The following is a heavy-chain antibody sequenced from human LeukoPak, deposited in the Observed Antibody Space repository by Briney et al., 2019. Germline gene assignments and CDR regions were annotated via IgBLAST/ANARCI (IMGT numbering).Heavy chain of an antibody. CDR1: GYSISSGYY. D-gene: IGHD3-3*01. J-gene: IGHJ6*03. Sequence: PSETLSLTXAVSGYSISSGYYWGWIRQPPGKGLEWIGSIYHSGSTYYNPTLKSRVTISVDTSKNQFSLKLSSVTAADTAVYYCARHTYYDFWSGYFPEIYYYYYYMDVWGKGTTVTVSS. CDR2: IYHSGST. CDR3: ARHTYYDFWSGYFPEIYYYYYYMDV. V-gene: IGHV4-38-2*01.